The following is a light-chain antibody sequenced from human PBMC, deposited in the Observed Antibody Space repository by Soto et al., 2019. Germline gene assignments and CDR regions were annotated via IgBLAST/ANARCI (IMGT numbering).Light chain of an antibody. CDR3: CSYAGNTTFK. V-gene: IGLV2-23*02. Sequence: QSVLTQPASVSGSPGQWITISCAGTNSDVGNYNLVSWYQHHPGKAPRLIIYAVSKRPSGISDRFSGSKSGSTASLTISGLQPEDEADYHCCSYAGNTTFKFGGGTKLTVL. CDR1: NSDVGNYNL. J-gene: IGLJ2*01. CDR2: AVS.